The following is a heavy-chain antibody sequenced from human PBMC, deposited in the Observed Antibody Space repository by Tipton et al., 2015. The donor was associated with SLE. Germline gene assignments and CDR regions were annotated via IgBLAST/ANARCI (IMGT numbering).Heavy chain of an antibody. D-gene: IGHD4-11*01. CDR3: ARWVGPTVNFDY. V-gene: IGHV4-59*01. CDR1: GGSISSYY. CDR2: IYYSGST. Sequence: TLSLTCTVSGGSISSYYWSWIRQPPGKGLEWIGYIYYSGSTNYNPSLKSRVTISVDTSKNQFSLKLSSVTAADTAVYYCARWVGPTVNFDYWGQGTLVTVSS. J-gene: IGHJ4*02.